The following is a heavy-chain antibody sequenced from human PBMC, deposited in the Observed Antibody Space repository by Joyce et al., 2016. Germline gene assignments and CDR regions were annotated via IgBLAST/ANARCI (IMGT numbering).Heavy chain of an antibody. Sequence: EVQLLESGGGLVQPGGSLTLSCAASGFTFNNYGLTWVRQAPGNGLQWVPSISDIGGSTSYADSVRDRFTISRDNSKNTLFLQMTSLTAEDTAVYYCAKDRPYSTYYYFYYMDVWGKGTTVTVSS. V-gene: IGHV3-23*01. D-gene: IGHD4-11*01. CDR2: ISDIGGST. J-gene: IGHJ6*03. CDR3: AKDRPYSTYYYFYYMDV. CDR1: GFTFNNYG.